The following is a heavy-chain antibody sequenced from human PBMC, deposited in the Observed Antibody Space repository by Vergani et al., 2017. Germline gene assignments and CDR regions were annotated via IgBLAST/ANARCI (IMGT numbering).Heavy chain of an antibody. CDR1: GGSITSGSFY. V-gene: IGHV4-61*02. CDR3: ARDSWTSELRGVYWFDT. J-gene: IGHJ5*02. D-gene: IGHD3-10*01. Sequence: QVQLHESGPGLVKPSQTLSLTCTVPGGSITSGSFYWSWIRQPAGKGLDWIGRIHSSGTTNYNPSLKSRVTLSVDTSTNQLSLRMTSVTDADTAVYYCARDSWTSELRGVYWFDTWGQGTLVSVSS. CDR2: IHSSGTT.